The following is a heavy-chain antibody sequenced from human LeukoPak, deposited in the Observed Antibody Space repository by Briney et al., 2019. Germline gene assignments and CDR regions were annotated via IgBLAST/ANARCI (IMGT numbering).Heavy chain of an antibody. J-gene: IGHJ6*02. CDR3: ARSAGTDGMDV. Sequence: LSLTCAVYGGSFSGYYWSWIRQPPGKGLEWASYISSSGSTIYYADSVKGRFTISRDNAKNSLYLQMNSLRAEDTAVYYCARSAGTDGMDVWGQGTTVTVSS. V-gene: IGHV3-11*04. D-gene: IGHD3-10*01. CDR2: ISSSGSTI. CDR1: GGSFSGYY.